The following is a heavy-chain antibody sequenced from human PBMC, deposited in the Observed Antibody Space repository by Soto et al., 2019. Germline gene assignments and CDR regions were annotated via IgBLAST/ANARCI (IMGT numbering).Heavy chain of an antibody. CDR3: ARDAYSSSSGGSSYYYGMDV. D-gene: IGHD6-6*01. CDR1: GFTFSSYS. CDR2: ISSSSSYI. Sequence: KSGGSLRLSCAASGFTFSSYSMNWVRQAPGKGLEWVSSISSSSSYIYYADSVKGRFTISRDNAKNSLYLQMNSLRAEDTAVYYCARDAYSSSSGGSSYYYGMDVWGQGTTVTVSS. V-gene: IGHV3-21*01. J-gene: IGHJ6*02.